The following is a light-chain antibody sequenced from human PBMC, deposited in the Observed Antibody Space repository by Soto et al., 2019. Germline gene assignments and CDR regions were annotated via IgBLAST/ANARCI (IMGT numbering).Light chain of an antibody. J-gene: IGKJ4*01. CDR1: QSVSSY. CDR2: DAS. Sequence: EIVLTQSPATLSLSPGERATLSCRASQSVSSYLAWYQQKPGQAPRLLIYDASNRATGIPARFSGSGSGTDFTHTISSLEPEDVAVYCCQQRSNWPPKLTFGGGTKVEIK. V-gene: IGKV3-11*01. CDR3: QQRSNWPPKLT.